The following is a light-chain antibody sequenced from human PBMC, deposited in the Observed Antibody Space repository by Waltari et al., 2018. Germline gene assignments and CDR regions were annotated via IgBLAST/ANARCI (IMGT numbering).Light chain of an antibody. CDR1: SSNIGKNT. Sequence: QSVLTQPPSASGTPGQRVTISCSVSSSNIGKNTVNWYHHLPGTSPKLLIYNDGQRPSGVPDRFSGSKAGTSASLAISGLQSEDEADYYCATWDDSLNGWVFGGGTKLTVL. CDR2: NDG. V-gene: IGLV1-44*01. J-gene: IGLJ3*02. CDR3: ATWDDSLNGWV.